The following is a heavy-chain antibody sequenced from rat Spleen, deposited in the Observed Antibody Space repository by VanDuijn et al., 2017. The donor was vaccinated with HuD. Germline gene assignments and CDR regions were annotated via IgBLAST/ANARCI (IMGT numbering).Heavy chain of an antibody. V-gene: IGHV5-19*01. Sequence: EVQLVESGGGLVQPGGSLKFSCAASGFNFSNYGMHWIRQAPTKGLEWVASISPSGGSTYYRDSVKGRFTISRDNAKNTLYLQMDSLRSEDTATYYCARHNSGYGVMDAWGQGASVTVSP. D-gene: IGHD4-3*01. CDR3: ARHNSGYGVMDA. CDR2: ISPSGGST. J-gene: IGHJ4*01. CDR1: GFNFSNYG.